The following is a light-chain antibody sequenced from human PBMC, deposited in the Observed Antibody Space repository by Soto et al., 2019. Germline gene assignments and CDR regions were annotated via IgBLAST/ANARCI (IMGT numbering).Light chain of an antibody. J-gene: IGKJ3*01. CDR3: QQSHSVPFT. CDR2: GAF. Sequence: DIQMTQSPSSLSASVGDRVTVTCRASQRIRNFLNWYQQKPGKAPKLLIYGAFTLQTGVPSRFSGSGSGPYFTLAISNLQPEDFAIYYCQQSHSVPFTFGPGTRVDIK. CDR1: QRIRNF. V-gene: IGKV1-39*01.